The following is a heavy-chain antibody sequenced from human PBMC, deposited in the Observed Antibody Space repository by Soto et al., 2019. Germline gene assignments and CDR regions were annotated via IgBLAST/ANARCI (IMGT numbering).Heavy chain of an antibody. CDR2: ISAYNGNT. J-gene: IGHJ5*02. Sequence: ASVKVSCKASGYTFTSYGISWVRQAPGQGLEWMGWISAYNGNTNYAQKLQGRVTMTTDTSTSTAYMELRSLRSDDTAVYYCARILDDFWSGLRWFDPWGQGTLVTVSS. CDR3: ARILDDFWSGLRWFDP. CDR1: GYTFTSYG. D-gene: IGHD3-3*01. V-gene: IGHV1-18*01.